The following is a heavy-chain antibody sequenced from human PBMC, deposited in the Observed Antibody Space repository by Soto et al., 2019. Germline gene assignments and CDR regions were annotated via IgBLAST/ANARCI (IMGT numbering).Heavy chain of an antibody. D-gene: IGHD6-13*01. Sequence: GGSLRLSYAVSGFNFSNYAMSWVRQAPGKGLEWISAISGSGGSTYYAESVKGRFTISRDNSKNTLYLQMNSLRAEDTAVYYCAKHDIAAAGTADYWGQGTLVTVSS. CDR2: ISGSGGST. CDR3: AKHDIAAAGTADY. V-gene: IGHV3-23*01. J-gene: IGHJ4*02. CDR1: GFNFSNYA.